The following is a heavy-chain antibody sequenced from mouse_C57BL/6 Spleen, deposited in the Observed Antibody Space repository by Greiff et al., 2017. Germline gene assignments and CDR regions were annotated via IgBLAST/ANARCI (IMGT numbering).Heavy chain of an antibody. V-gene: IGHV1-80*01. CDR2: IYPGDGDT. Sequence: VKLQQSGAELVKPGASVKISCKASGYPFSSYWMNWVKQRPGKGLEWIGQIYPGDGDTNYNGKFKGKATLTADKSSSTAYMQLSSLTSEDSAVYCCARSNYCGSSYEDYWGQGTTLTVSS. CDR1: GYPFSSYW. D-gene: IGHD1-1*01. CDR3: ARSNYCGSSYEDY. J-gene: IGHJ2*01.